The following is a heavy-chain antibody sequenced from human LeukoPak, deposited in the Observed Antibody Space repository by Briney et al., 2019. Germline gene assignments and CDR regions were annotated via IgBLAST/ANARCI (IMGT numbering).Heavy chain of an antibody. CDR3: ARDSVSEIDGYNPSFDY. CDR2: ISSNGGST. V-gene: IGHV3-64*01. Sequence: PGGSLRLSCAASGFTFSSYAMHWVRQAPGKGLEYVSAISSNGGSTYYANSVKGRFTISRDNSKNTLYLQMGSLRAEDMAVYYCARDSVSEIDGYNPSFDYWGQGTLVTVSS. J-gene: IGHJ4*02. D-gene: IGHD5-24*01. CDR1: GFTFSSYA.